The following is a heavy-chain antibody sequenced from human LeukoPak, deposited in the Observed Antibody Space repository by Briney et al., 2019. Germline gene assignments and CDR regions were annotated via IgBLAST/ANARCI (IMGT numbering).Heavy chain of an antibody. CDR1: GYSFTSYW. CDR2: IYPGDSDT. CDR3: ARHLDDFWSGYPDIYGMDV. V-gene: IGHV5-51*01. J-gene: IGHJ6*02. D-gene: IGHD3-3*01. Sequence: GESLKISCKGSGYSFTSYWIGWVRQMPGKGLEWMGIIYPGDSDTRYSPSFQGQVTISADKSISTAYLQWSSLKASDTAMYYCARHLDDFWSGYPDIYGMDVWGQGTTVTVSS.